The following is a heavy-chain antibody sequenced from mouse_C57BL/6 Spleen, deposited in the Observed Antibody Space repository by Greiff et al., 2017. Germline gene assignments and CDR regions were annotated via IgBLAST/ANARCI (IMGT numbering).Heavy chain of an antibody. Sequence: QVQLQQSGAELARPGASVKLSCKASGYTFTSYGISWVKQRTGQGLEWIGEINPRSGNTYDNEKFKGKATLTADKSSSTAYMELRSLTSEDSAVYCWARYYYGSSYDYAMDYWGQGTSVTVSS. D-gene: IGHD1-1*01. CDR1: GYTFTSYG. CDR2: INPRSGNT. CDR3: ARYYYGSSYDYAMDY. V-gene: IGHV1-81*01. J-gene: IGHJ4*01.